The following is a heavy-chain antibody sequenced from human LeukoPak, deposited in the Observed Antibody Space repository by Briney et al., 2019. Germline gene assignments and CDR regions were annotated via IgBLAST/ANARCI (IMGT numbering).Heavy chain of an antibody. J-gene: IGHJ6*03. D-gene: IGHD1-26*01. CDR2: ISAYNGNT. V-gene: IGHV1-18*01. CDR1: GYTFTSSG. Sequence: ASVKVSCKASGYTFTSSGISWVRQAPGQGLEWMGWISAYNGNTNYAQKLQGRVTMTTDTLTSTAYMELRSLRSDDTAVYYCAKHGGSSPFYYYYMDVWGKGTTVTVSS. CDR3: AKHGGSSPFYYYYMDV.